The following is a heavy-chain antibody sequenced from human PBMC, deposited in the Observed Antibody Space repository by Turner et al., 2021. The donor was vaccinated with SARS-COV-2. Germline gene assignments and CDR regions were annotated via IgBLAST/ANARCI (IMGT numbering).Heavy chain of an antibody. D-gene: IGHD3-16*02. CDR1: GGSFSVYS. Sequence: QVQLQQWGAGLLKRSETLSLTCAVFGGSFSVYSWSWIRQPPGKGLEGVGEFNHRGTTNYRPSLKSRVTISVDTSKNQFSLRLSSVTAADTAVYFCARIKDYDSLWGTYRYSDYWGQGILVTVSS. J-gene: IGHJ4*02. V-gene: IGHV4-34*01. CDR2: FNHRGTT. CDR3: ARIKDYDSLWGTYRYSDY.